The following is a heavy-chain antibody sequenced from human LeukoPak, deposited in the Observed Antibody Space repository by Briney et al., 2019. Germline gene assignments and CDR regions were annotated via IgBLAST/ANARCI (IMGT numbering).Heavy chain of an antibody. V-gene: IGHV1-18*01. J-gene: IGHJ5*02. D-gene: IGHD2-2*01. Sequence: ASVKVACKASGYTFTSYGISWVRQAPGQGLEWMGWIRAYNGNTNYAQKPQRRVTMTTDTSTSTAYMELRSLRSDDTAVYYCARLGTGTSWNWFDPWGQGTLVTVSS. CDR3: ARLGTGTSWNWFDP. CDR2: IRAYNGNT. CDR1: GYTFTSYG.